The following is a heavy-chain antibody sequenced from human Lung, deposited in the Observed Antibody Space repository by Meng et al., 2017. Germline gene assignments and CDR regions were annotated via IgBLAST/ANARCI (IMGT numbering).Heavy chain of an antibody. D-gene: IGHD6-13*01. CDR1: GYTFTSYY. V-gene: IGHV1-46*01. CDR3: AGVQISSSWNGAFDY. J-gene: IGHJ4*02. CDR2: INPSGGST. Sequence: ASVKVSCKASGYTFTSYYMHWVRQAPGQGLEWMEIINPSGGSTSYAQKFQGRVTMTRDTSTSTVYMELSSLRSEDAAVHYCAGVQISSSWNGAFDYWGQGTLVTVSS.